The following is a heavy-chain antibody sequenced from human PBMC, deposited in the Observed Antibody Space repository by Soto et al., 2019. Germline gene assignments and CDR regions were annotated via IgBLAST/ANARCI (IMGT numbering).Heavy chain of an antibody. CDR2: ISAYNGNT. Sequence: ASVKVSCKASGYTFTSYGISWVRQAPGQGLEWMGWISAYNGNTNYAQKLQGRVTMTTDTSTSTAYMELRSLKSDDTAVYYCAREGFMVPSAAYYYYYGMDVWGQGTTVTVSS. V-gene: IGHV1-18*04. D-gene: IGHD2-8*01. J-gene: IGHJ6*02. CDR1: GYTFTSYG. CDR3: AREGFMVPSAAYYYYYGMDV.